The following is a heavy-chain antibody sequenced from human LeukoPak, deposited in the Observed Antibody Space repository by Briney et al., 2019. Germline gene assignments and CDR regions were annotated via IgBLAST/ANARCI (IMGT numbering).Heavy chain of an antibody. CDR2: IGIRGDT. D-gene: IGHD6-19*01. CDR1: GFTFIDYD. J-gene: IGHJ4*02. V-gene: IGHV3-13*01. CDR3: ARGGLQVSGIDEFDY. Sequence: PGGSLRLSCAASGFTFIDYDMHWVRQVIGKGLEWVSAIGIRGDTHHSGSVKGRFTISRENAESSLYLQMNSLRAEDTAVYYCARGGLQVSGIDEFDYWGQGTLVTVSS.